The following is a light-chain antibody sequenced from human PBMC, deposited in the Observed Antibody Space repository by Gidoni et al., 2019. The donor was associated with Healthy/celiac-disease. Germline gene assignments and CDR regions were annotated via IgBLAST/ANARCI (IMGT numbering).Light chain of an antibody. CDR1: SSNIGAGYD. CDR2: GNS. V-gene: IGLV1-40*01. CDR3: QSYDSSLRAWV. Sequence: QSVLTQPPSVSAAPGQRVTIPCTGSSSNIGAGYDVHWYQQLPGTAPKLPIYGNSNRPSGVPDRFSGSKSGTSASLAITGLQAEDEADYYCQSYDSSLRAWVFGGGTKLTVL. J-gene: IGLJ3*02.